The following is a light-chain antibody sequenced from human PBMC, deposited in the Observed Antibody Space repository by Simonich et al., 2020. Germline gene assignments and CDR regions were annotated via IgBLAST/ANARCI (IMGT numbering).Light chain of an antibody. V-gene: IGLV2-23*01. CDR3: CSYAGSSTVV. J-gene: IGLJ2*01. CDR2: EAS. Sequence: QAALTQPVSVSGYPGQSITISCTGTSSDVGSYNLVSWYQQHPGQAPKSMIYEASKRPSGVSTRFSGSKSGNSASLTISGLQAEDEADYYCCSYAGSSTVVFGGGTKLTVL. CDR1: SSDVGSYNL.